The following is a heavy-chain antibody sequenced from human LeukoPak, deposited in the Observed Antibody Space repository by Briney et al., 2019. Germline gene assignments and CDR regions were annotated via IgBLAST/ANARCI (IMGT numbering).Heavy chain of an antibody. CDR2: ISGSGGST. J-gene: IGHJ5*02. CDR3: AKGPYCSSTSCYGNWFDP. Sequence: GGSLRLSCAASGFTFSSYSMNWVRQAPGKGLEWVSAISGSGGSTYYADSVKGRFTISRDNSKNTLYLQMNSLRAEDTAVYYCAKGPYCSSTSCYGNWFDPWGQGTLVTVSS. CDR1: GFTFSSYS. V-gene: IGHV3-23*01. D-gene: IGHD2-2*01.